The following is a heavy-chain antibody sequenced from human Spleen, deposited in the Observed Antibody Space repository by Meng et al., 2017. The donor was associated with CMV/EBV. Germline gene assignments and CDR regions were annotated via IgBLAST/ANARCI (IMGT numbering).Heavy chain of an antibody. CDR2: INPNSGVT. CDR1: GYTFTDYY. D-gene: IGHD1-1*01. Sequence: ASVKVSCKASGYTFTDYYMHWVRQAPGQGLEWMGWINPNSGVTHYAQKFQGRLTLTRDTSITTASMELSRLRSDDTAVYYCARQKGSIRTNYFDSWGQGTLVTVSS. CDR3: ARQKGSIRTNYFDS. V-gene: IGHV1-2*02. J-gene: IGHJ5*01.